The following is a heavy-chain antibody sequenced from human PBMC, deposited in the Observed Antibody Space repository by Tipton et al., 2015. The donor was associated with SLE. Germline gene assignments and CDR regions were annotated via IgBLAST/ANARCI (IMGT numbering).Heavy chain of an antibody. D-gene: IGHD2/OR15-2a*01. CDR2: INHSGST. V-gene: IGHV4-34*01. CDR3: ARRSITPYFDY. J-gene: IGHJ4*02. Sequence: TLSLTCVVYGGSFSDYYWTWIRQPPCKGLEWIGEINHSGSTNYNPSLKSRITISVDTSKNQFSLKLTSVTAADTAVYYCARRSITPYFDYWGQGTLVTVSS. CDR1: GGSFSDYY.